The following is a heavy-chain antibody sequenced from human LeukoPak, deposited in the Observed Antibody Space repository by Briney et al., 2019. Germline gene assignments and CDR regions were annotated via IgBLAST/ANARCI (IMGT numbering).Heavy chain of an antibody. J-gene: IGHJ6*02. CDR2: INPSGGST. CDR1: GYTFTSYY. D-gene: IGHD3-10*01. CDR3: ARDSGRYGSGGYYYYGMDV. V-gene: IGHV1-46*01. Sequence: ASVKVSCKASGYTFTSYYMHWVRQAPGQGLEWMGIINPSGGSTSYAQKFQGRVTMTRDTSTSTVYMELSSLRSEDTAVYYCARDSGRYGSGGYYYYGMDVWGQGTTVTVSS.